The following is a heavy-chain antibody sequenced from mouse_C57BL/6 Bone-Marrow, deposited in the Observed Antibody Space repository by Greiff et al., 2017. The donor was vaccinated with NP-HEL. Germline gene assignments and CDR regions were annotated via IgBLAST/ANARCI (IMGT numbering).Heavy chain of an antibody. V-gene: IGHV14-4*01. CDR1: GFNIKDDY. CDR3: TTPIYYGNYGGFYYYAMDY. CDR2: IDPENGDT. Sequence: EVQGVESGAELVRPGASVKLSCTASGFNIKDDYMHWVKQRPEQGLEWIGWIDPENGDTEYASKFQGKATITADTSSNTAYLQLSSLTSEDTAVYYCTTPIYYGNYGGFYYYAMDYWGQGTSVTVSS. J-gene: IGHJ4*01. D-gene: IGHD2-1*01.